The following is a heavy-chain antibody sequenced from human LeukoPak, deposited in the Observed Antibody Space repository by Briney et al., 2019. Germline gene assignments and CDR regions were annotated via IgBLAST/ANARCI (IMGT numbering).Heavy chain of an antibody. CDR2: IYYSGST. CDR3: ARDQGVLWLDAFDI. Sequence: PSETLSLTCTVSGGSISSSSYYWGWIRQPPGKGLEWIGSIYYSGSTYYNPSLKSRVTISVDTSKNQFSLKLSSVTAADTAVYYCARDQGVLWLDAFDIWGQGTMVTVSS. D-gene: IGHD6-19*01. J-gene: IGHJ3*02. CDR1: GGSISSSSYY. V-gene: IGHV4-39*07.